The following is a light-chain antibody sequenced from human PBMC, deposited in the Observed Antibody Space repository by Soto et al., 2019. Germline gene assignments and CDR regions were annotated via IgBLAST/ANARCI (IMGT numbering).Light chain of an antibody. CDR2: DAS. CDR1: QTVRNN. Sequence: VLTQSPGTLSLSPGERATLSCRASQTVRNNYLAWYQQKPGQAPRLLIYDASTRAAIIPARFSGSGSGTEFTLTISSLQSEDFAVYYCQQYNKWPRTFGQGTKVDIK. J-gene: IGKJ1*01. CDR3: QQYNKWPRT. V-gene: IGKV3-15*01.